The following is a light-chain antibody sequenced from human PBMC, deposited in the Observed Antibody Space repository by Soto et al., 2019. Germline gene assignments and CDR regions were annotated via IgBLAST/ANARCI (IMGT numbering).Light chain of an antibody. J-gene: IGKJ1*01. CDR3: QQYNNYWT. Sequence: DIQMTQSPSTLSASVGDRVTITCRASQSISNWLAWYQQKPGKAPKLLIYDASSLESGVPSRFSGSGSGTEFTLTISSLQPGDFATYYCQQYNNYWTFGQGTKVDIK. V-gene: IGKV1-5*01. CDR2: DAS. CDR1: QSISNW.